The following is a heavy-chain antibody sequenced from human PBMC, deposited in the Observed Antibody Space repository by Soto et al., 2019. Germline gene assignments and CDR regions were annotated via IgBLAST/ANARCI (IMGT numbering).Heavy chain of an antibody. CDR3: AGDPDSHYNNSHASSYP. V-gene: IGHV1-69*08. J-gene: IGHJ5*02. Sequence: QVQLVQSGAEVKKPGSSVKVSCKASGGTFSTYTITWVRQAPGQGLEWMGRIIPIIGIINYAQKFQGRVTITADKFTSTAYMERTRLRSDDTAVYYCAGDPDSHYNNSHASSYPWGQGTLVTVSS. CDR1: GGTFSTYT. CDR2: IIPIIGII. D-gene: IGHD3-22*01.